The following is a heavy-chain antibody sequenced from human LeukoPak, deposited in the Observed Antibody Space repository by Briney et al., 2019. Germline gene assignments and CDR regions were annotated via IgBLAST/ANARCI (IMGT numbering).Heavy chain of an antibody. V-gene: IGHV3-64*01. Sequence: GGSLRLSCAASGFTFSSYAMHSVRQAPGKGLEYVSAISSNGGSTYYANSVKGRFTISRDNSKNTLYLQMGSLRAEDMAVYYCARESYYDILTGYSKENAFDIWGQGTMVTVSS. J-gene: IGHJ3*02. D-gene: IGHD3-9*01. CDR3: ARESYYDILTGYSKENAFDI. CDR1: GFTFSSYA. CDR2: ISSNGGST.